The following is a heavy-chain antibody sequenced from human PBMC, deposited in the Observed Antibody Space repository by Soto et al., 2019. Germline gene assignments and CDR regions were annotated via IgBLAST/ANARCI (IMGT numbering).Heavy chain of an antibody. J-gene: IGHJ1*01. V-gene: IGHV3-33*01. D-gene: IGHD4-17*01. CDR1: GFTFSSYG. Sequence: GGSLRLSCAASGFTFSSYGMHWVRQAPGKGLEWVAVIWYDGSNKYYADSVKGRFTISRDNSKNTLYLQMNSLRAEDTAVYYCARGRDYGDYPILFQHWGQGTLVTVSS. CDR2: IWYDGSNK. CDR3: ARGRDYGDYPILFQH.